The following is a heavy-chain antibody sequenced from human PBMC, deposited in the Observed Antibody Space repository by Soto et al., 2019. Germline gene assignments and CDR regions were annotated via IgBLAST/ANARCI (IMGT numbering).Heavy chain of an antibody. CDR3: ARGELGRDYYFDY. CDR1: GGSISSGDFY. V-gene: IGHV4-30-4*01. J-gene: IGHJ4*02. D-gene: IGHD7-27*01. CDR2: IYSSGSL. Sequence: PSETLSLTCTVSGGSISSGDFYWSWLRQPPGKGLEWIGYIYSSGSLFYNPSLKSRVSISGDTSKNQFALQMRSMTDADTAVYYCARGELGRDYYFDYWGQGTLVTV.